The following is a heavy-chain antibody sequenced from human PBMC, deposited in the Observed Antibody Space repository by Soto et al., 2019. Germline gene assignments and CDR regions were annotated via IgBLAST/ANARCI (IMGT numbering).Heavy chain of an antibody. CDR2: ISAYNGNT. D-gene: IGHD3-22*01. V-gene: IGHV1-18*04. Sequence: ASVKVSCKASGYTFTSYGISWVRQAPGQGLEWMGWISAYNGNTNYAQKLQGRVTMTTDTSTSTAYMELRSLRSDDTAVYYCARDLPSYYYDSSGYYFSWFDPWGQGTLVTVSS. J-gene: IGHJ5*02. CDR1: GYTFTSYG. CDR3: ARDLPSYYYDSSGYYFSWFDP.